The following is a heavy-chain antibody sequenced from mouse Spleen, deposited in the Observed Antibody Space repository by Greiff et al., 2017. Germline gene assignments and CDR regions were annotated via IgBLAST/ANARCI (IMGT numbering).Heavy chain of an antibody. CDR3: ARRVYYYGSSPLYYAMDY. Sequence: EVMLVESGGGLVKPGGSLKLSCAASGFTFSDYGMHWVRQAPEKGLEWVAYISSGSSTIYYADTVKGRFTISRDNAKNTLFLQMTSLRSEDTAMYYCARRVYYYGSSPLYYAMDYWGQGTSVTVSS. CDR2: ISSGSSTI. J-gene: IGHJ4*01. D-gene: IGHD1-1*01. CDR1: GFTFSDYG. V-gene: IGHV5-17*01.